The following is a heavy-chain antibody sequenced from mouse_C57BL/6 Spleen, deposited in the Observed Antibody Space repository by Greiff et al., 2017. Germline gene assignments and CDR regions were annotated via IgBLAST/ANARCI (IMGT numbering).Heavy chain of an antibody. CDR1: GYSITSGYY. CDR2: ISYDGSN. J-gene: IGHJ2*01. D-gene: IGHD6-2*01. CDR3: ARGLLYFDY. V-gene: IGHV3-6*01. Sequence: ESGPGLVNPSQSLSLTCPVTGYSITSGYYWNWIRQFPGNKLEWMGYISYDGSNNYNPSLKNRISITRDTSKNQFFLKLNSVTTEDTATYCCARGLLYFDYWGQGTTLTVSS.